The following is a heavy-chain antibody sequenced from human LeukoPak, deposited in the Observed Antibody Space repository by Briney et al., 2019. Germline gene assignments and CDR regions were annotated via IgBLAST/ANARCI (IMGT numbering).Heavy chain of an antibody. CDR2: IKQDGSEK. Sequence: GGSLRLSCAASGFTFSTYWVSWVRQSPGKGLEWVANIKQDGSEKYYVDSVRGRFTISRDNAKNSLYLQMNSLRAEDTAVYYCVRESGRVDFWGQGTLVTVSS. V-gene: IGHV3-7*01. CDR1: GFTFSTYW. CDR3: VRESGRVDF. J-gene: IGHJ4*02.